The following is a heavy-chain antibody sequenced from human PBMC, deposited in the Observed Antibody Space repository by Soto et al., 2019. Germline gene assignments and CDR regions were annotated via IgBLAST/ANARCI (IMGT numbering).Heavy chain of an antibody. D-gene: IGHD6-6*01. V-gene: IGHV3-9*01. CDR1: GFTFDDYA. J-gene: IGHJ6*03. CDR2: ISWNGGSI. CDR3: ATDVGDGSSSSLGDYYHYVEI. Sequence: EVQLEESGGGLVQPGRSLRLSCAASGFTFDDYAMHWVRQAPGKGLEWVSGISWNGGSIGYADSVKGRFTISRDNAKNSLYLQMNRLRSEDTAFYYCATDVGDGSSSSLGDYYHYVEIGGKGTTFTASS.